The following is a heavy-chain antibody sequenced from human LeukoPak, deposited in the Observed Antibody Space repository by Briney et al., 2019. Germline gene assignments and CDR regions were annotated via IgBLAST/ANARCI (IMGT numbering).Heavy chain of an antibody. CDR1: GGTFSSYA. Sequence: GASVKVSCKASGGTFSSYAISWVRQAPGQGLEWMGGIIPIFGTANYAQKFQGRVTITADESTSTAYMGLSSLRSEDTAVYYCARDQNDGMDYWGQGTLVTVSS. V-gene: IGHV1-69*13. J-gene: IGHJ4*02. CDR2: IIPIFGTA. CDR3: ARDQNDGMDY. D-gene: IGHD4-23*01.